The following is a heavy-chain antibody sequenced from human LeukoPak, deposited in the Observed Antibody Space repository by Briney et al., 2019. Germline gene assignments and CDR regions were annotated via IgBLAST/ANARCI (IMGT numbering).Heavy chain of an antibody. J-gene: IGHJ4*02. CDR3: ARRPRSVATMDPFDY. CDR1: GGSISSSSYY. Sequence: SETLSLTCTVSGGSISSSSYYWGWIRQPPGKGLEWIGSIYYSGSTYYNPSLKSRVTISVDTSKNQFSLKLSSVTAADTAVYYCARRPRSVATMDPFDYWGQGTLVTVSS. CDR2: IYYSGST. D-gene: IGHD5-12*01. V-gene: IGHV4-39*07.